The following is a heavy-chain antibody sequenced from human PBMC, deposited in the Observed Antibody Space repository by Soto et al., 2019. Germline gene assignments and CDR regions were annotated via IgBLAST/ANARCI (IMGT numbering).Heavy chain of an antibody. V-gene: IGHV3-23*01. CDR1: GFTFSSYA. CDR3: AKSPFVYSFGPPTNYYYYGMDV. CDR2: ISGSGGST. Sequence: QPGGSLRLSCAASGFTFSSYAMSWVRPAPGKGLEWVSAISGSGGSTYYADSVKGRFTISRDNSKNTLYLQMNSLRAEDTAVYYCAKSPFVYSFGPPTNYYYYGMDVWGQGTTVTVSS. D-gene: IGHD5-18*01. J-gene: IGHJ6*02.